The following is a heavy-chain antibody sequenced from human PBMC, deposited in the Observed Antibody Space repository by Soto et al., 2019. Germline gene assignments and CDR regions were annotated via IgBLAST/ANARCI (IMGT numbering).Heavy chain of an antibody. D-gene: IGHD4-17*01. CDR1: GGSISSCGYY. CDR3: ARLTPYGDYTPRTFDY. V-gene: IGHV4-31*03. Sequence: TLSLTCTVSGGSISSCGYYWSLIRQHPGKGLEWIGYIYYSGSTYYNPSLKSRVTISVDTSKNQFSLKLSSVTAADTAVYYCARLTPYGDYTPRTFDYWGQGTLVTVSS. J-gene: IGHJ4*02. CDR2: IYYSGST.